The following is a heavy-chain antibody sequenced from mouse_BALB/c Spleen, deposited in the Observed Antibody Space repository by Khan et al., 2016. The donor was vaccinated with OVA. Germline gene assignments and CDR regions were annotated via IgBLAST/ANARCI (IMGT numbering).Heavy chain of an antibody. CDR3: ARSGWLQGLFGY. Sequence: IQLVQSGPELVKPGASVKISCKTSGFSFTDYMMLWVKQSHGKSLEWIGSINPYYGSTTYKLKFKDKATLTVDKSSNTAYMQLNSLTSEDSAVYYCARSGWLQGLFGYWGQGTLVTVSA. CDR1: GFSFTDYM. J-gene: IGHJ3*01. CDR2: INPYYGST. V-gene: IGHV1S135*01. D-gene: IGHD2-2*01.